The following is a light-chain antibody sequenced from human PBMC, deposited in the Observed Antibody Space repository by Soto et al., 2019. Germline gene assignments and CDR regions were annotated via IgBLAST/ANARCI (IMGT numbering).Light chain of an antibody. CDR3: YSYAGSNTWV. CDR2: EGS. V-gene: IGLV2-23*01. J-gene: IGLJ3*02. CDR1: SSDVGNYNL. Sequence: QSALSQPASVSGSPGQSITMSCTGTSSDVGNYNLVSWYQQDPGKAPKLMIYEGSKRPSGVSNRFSGSTSGNTASLTISGLQAEDEANYYCYSYAGSNTWVFGGGTKLTVL.